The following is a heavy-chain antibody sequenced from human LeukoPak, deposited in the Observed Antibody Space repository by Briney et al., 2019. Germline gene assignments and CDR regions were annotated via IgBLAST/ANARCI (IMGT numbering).Heavy chain of an antibody. CDR2: IYYSGST. D-gene: IGHD6-19*01. CDR1: GCSISSYY. V-gene: IGHV4-59*01. CDR3: ARPPGSSGWYEDYFDY. Sequence: PSETLSLTCTVSGCSISSYYWSWIRQPPGKGLEWIGYIYYSGSTNYNPSLKSRVTISVDTSKNQFSLKLSSVTAADTAVYYCARPPGSSGWYEDYFDYWGQGTLVAVSS. J-gene: IGHJ4*02.